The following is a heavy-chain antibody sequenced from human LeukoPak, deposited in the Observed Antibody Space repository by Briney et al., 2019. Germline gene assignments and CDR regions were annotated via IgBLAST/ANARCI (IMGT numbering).Heavy chain of an antibody. D-gene: IGHD2-2*01. Sequence: SETLSLTCAVYGGSFSGYYWSWIRQPPGKGLEWIGEINHSGSTNYNPSLKSRVTISADTSKNQFSLKLSSVTAADTAAYYCARGLGPRYCSSTSCRALFDYWGQGTLVTVSS. CDR1: GGSFSGYY. CDR2: INHSGST. V-gene: IGHV4-34*01. J-gene: IGHJ4*02. CDR3: ARGLGPRYCSSTSCRALFDY.